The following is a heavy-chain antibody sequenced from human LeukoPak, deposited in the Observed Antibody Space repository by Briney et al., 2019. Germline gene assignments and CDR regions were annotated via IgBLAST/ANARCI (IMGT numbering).Heavy chain of an antibody. J-gene: IGHJ3*02. Sequence: GASVKVSCKVSGYTLTELSMHWVRQAPGKGLEWMGGFDPEDGETIYAQKFQGRVTMTEDTSTDTAYMELSSLRSEDTAVYYCATYRLFLNPVPDSSGKGAFDIWGQGTMVTVSS. CDR2: FDPEDGET. CDR3: ATYRLFLNPVPDSSGKGAFDI. CDR1: GYTLTELS. D-gene: IGHD3-22*01. V-gene: IGHV1-24*01.